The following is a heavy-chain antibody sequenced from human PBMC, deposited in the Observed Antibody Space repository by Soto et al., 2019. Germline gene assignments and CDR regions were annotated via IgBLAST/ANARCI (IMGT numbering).Heavy chain of an antibody. CDR1: GYTFTSYG. D-gene: IGHD5-18*01. J-gene: IGHJ3*02. V-gene: IGHV1-18*01. CDR2: ISAYNGNT. Sequence: ASVKVSCKASGYTFTSYGISRVRQAPGQGLEWMGWISAYNGNTNYAQKLQGRGTMTTDTSTSTAYMELRSLRSDDTAVYYCARGTPDTAMVTGAFGIWGQGTMVTVSS. CDR3: ARGTPDTAMVTGAFGI.